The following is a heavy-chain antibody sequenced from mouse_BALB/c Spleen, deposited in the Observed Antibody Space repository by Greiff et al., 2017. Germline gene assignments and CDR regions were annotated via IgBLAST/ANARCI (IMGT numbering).Heavy chain of an antibody. CDR1: GFAFSSYD. J-gene: IGHJ2*01. Sequence: EVQVVESGGGLVKPGGSLKLSCAASGFAFSSYDMSWVRQTPEKRLEWVAYISSGGGSTYYPDTVKGRFTISRDNAKNTLYLQMSSLKSEDTAMYYCARQHYYGSSYFDYWGQGTTLTVSS. D-gene: IGHD1-1*01. CDR2: ISSGGGST. V-gene: IGHV5-12-1*01. CDR3: ARQHYYGSSYFDY.